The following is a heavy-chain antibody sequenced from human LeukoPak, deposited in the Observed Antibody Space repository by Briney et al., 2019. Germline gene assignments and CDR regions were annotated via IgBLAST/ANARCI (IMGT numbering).Heavy chain of an antibody. CDR3: ATLGNAYLRYFDWLFGY. D-gene: IGHD3-9*01. CDR2: INPNSGGT. V-gene: IGHV1-2*02. Sequence: GASVKVSCKASGYTFTGYYMHWVRQAPGQGLEWMGWINPNSGGTNYAQKFQGRVTMTRDTSIRTAYMELSRLRSDDTAVYYCATLGNAYLRYFDWLFGYWGQGTLVTVSS. J-gene: IGHJ4*02. CDR1: GYTFTGYY.